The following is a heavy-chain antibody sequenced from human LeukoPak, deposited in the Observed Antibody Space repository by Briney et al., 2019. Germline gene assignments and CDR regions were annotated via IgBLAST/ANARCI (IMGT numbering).Heavy chain of an antibody. V-gene: IGHV3-7*01. CDR3: ARERGGGYSSSWYSLYYYYMDV. D-gene: IGHD6-13*01. CDR1: GFTFSSYA. CDR2: IKQDGSEK. Sequence: GGSLRLSCAASGFTFSSYAMHWVRQAPGKGLEWVANIKQDGSEKYYVDSVKGRFTISRDNAKNSLYLQMNSLRAEDTAVYYCARERGGGYSSSWYSLYYYYMDVWGKGTTVTISS. J-gene: IGHJ6*03.